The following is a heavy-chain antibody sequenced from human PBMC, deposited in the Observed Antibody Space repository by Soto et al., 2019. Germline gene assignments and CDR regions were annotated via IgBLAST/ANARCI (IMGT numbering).Heavy chain of an antibody. CDR2: IGSSSGTI. CDR3: AREENVGFNWFDP. V-gene: IGHV3-48*02. CDR1: GFTFSTYN. Sequence: PGGSLRLSCAASGFTFSTYNMNWVRQAPGKGLEWVSYIGSSSGTIFYADSVKGRFTISRDNAKNLLYLQMNSLRDEDTAVYYGAREENVGFNWFDPWGQGTLVTVSS. J-gene: IGHJ5*02.